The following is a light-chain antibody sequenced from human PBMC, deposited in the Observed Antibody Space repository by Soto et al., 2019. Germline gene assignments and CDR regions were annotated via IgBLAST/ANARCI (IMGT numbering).Light chain of an antibody. J-gene: IGKJ2*01. V-gene: IGKV1-39*01. Sequence: DLQMTQSPSSLSASVGDRVTIICRASQNISSFLNWYQQKPGKAPKLLIYAASSLHSGVPSRFSGSGSGTDFTLTVSSLQVEDFATYYCQHTFSPLRFGQGTKLEIK. CDR1: QNISSF. CDR3: QHTFSPLR. CDR2: AAS.